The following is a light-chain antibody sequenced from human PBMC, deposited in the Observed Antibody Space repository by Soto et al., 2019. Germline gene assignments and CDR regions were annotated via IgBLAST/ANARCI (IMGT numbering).Light chain of an antibody. CDR2: SSS. V-gene: IGKV1-NL1*01. CDR3: QQYHSSPFD. J-gene: IGKJ3*01. CDR1: QPISEI. Sequence: DIQMTQSPSPLPASVGDSVTITCRASQPISEILSWYQQKPGKAPRLLFSSSSRMESGISSRFGAGGSGAEFTLTINDLRPEDFAIYICQQYHSSPFDFGPGTTVVV.